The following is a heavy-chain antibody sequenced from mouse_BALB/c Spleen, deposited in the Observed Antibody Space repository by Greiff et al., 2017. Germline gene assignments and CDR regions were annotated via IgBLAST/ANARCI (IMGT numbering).Heavy chain of an antibody. V-gene: IGHV5-4*02. CDR3: ARDDYYGSSSFAY. J-gene: IGHJ3*01. Sequence: EVQLQQSGGDLVKPGGSLKLSCAASGFTFSDYYMYWVRQTPEKRLEWVATISDGGSYTYYPDSVKGRFTISRDNAKNNLYLQMSSLKSEDTAMYYCARDDYYGSSSFAYWGQGTLVTVSA. CDR1: GFTFSDYY. CDR2: ISDGGSYT. D-gene: IGHD1-1*01.